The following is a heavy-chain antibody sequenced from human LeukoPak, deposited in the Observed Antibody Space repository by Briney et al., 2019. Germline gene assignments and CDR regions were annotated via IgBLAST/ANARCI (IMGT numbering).Heavy chain of an antibody. D-gene: IGHD6-13*01. V-gene: IGHV1-2*02. CDR3: ARDFVAAAGTFWFDP. CDR1: GYTFTGYY. J-gene: IGHJ5*02. Sequence: ASVKVSCKASGYTFTGYYMHWVRQAPGQGLEWMGWINPNSGGTNYAQKFQGRVTMTRDTSISTAYMELSRLRSDDTAVYYCARDFVAAAGTFWFDPWGQETLVTVSS. CDR2: INPNSGGT.